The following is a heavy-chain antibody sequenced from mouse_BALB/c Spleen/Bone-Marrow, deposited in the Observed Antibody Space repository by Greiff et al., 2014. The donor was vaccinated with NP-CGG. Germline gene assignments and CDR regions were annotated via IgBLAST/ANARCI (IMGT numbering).Heavy chain of an antibody. CDR2: IYPGNSDT. CDR3: TRSPTMITTYSGAMDY. J-gene: IGHJ4*01. CDR1: GYSFTSYW. D-gene: IGHD2-4*01. V-gene: IGHV1-5*01. Sequence: DVHLVESGTVLARPGASVKMSCKASGYSFTSYWMHWVKQRPGQGLEWIGAIYPGNSDTSYNQKFKGKAKLTAVSSASTAYMELSSLTNEDSAVYYCTRSPTMITTYSGAMDYWGQGTSVTVSA.